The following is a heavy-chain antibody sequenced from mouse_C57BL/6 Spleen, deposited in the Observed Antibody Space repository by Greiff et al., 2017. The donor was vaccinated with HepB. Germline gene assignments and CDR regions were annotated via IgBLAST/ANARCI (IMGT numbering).Heavy chain of an antibody. CDR3: ARSTGTGAGY. J-gene: IGHJ4*01. Sequence: VQLQQPGAELVKPGASVKLSCKASGYTFTSYWMQWVKQRPGQGLEWIGEIDPSDSYTNYNQKFKGKATLTVDTSSSTAYMQLSSLTSEDSAVYYCARSTGTGAGYWGQGTSVTVSS. D-gene: IGHD4-1*01. CDR2: IDPSDSYT. V-gene: IGHV1-50*01. CDR1: GYTFTSYW.